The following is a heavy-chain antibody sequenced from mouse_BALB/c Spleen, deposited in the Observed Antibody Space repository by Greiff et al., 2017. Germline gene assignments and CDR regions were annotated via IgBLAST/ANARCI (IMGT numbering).Heavy chain of an antibody. Sequence: QVQLKQSGPGLVQPSQSLSITCTVSGFSLTSYGVHWVRQSPGKGLEWLGVIWSGGSTDYNAAFISRLSISKDNSKSQVFFKMNSLQANDTAIYYCAREWDFDVWGAGTTVTVSS. CDR2: IWSGGST. CDR3: AREWDFDV. V-gene: IGHV2-2*02. CDR1: GFSLTSYG. J-gene: IGHJ1*01.